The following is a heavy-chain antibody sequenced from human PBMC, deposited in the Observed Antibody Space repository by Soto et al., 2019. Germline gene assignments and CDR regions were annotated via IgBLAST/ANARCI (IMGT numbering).Heavy chain of an antibody. CDR3: ARDYDFWSSYYTFDY. CDR2: INPSGGST. Sequence: ASVKVSCKASGYTFTSYYMHWVRQAPGQGLERMGIINPSGGSTSYAQKIQGRVTMTRDTSTSTVYMELSSLRSEDTAVYYSARDYDFWSSYYTFDYWGQGSQVTVHS. D-gene: IGHD3-3*01. J-gene: IGHJ4*02. V-gene: IGHV1-46*01. CDR1: GYTFTSYY.